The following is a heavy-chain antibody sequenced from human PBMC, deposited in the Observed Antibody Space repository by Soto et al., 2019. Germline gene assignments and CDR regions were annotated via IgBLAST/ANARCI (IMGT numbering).Heavy chain of an antibody. J-gene: IGHJ6*03. CDR3: ARRLLGYCSSTSCYPHYYYYYMDV. V-gene: IGHV3-11*01. Sequence: GGSLRLSCAASGFTFSDYYMSWIRQAPGKGLEWVSYISSSGSTIYYADSVKGRFTISRDNAKNSLYLQMNSLRAEDTAVYYCARRLLGYCSSTSCYPHYYYYYMDVWGKGTTVTVSS. D-gene: IGHD2-2*01. CDR1: GFTFSDYY. CDR2: ISSSGSTI.